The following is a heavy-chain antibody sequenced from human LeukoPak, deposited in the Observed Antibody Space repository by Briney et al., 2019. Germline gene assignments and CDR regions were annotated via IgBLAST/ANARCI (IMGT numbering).Heavy chain of an antibody. Sequence: GGSLRLSCAASGFTVSSNYMSWVRQAPGKGLEWVSVIYSGGSTYYADSVKGRFTISRDNSKNTLYLQMNSLRAEDTAVYYCARVGVGATSSLDYWGQGTLVTVSS. V-gene: IGHV3-53*01. CDR2: IYSGGST. CDR1: GFTVSSNY. J-gene: IGHJ4*02. D-gene: IGHD1-26*01. CDR3: ARVGVGATSSLDY.